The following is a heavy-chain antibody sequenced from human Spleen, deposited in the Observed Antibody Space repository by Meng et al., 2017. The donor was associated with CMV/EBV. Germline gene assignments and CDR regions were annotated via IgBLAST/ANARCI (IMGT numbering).Heavy chain of an antibody. D-gene: IGHD3-22*01. V-gene: IGHV3-30*04. CDR2: ISYDGSNK. Sequence: FTFSSYAMHWVRQAPGKGLEWVAVISYDGSNKYYADSVKGRFTISRDNSKNTLYLQMNSLRAEDTAVYYCARDLVAYYYDSSGSLDYWGQGTLVTVSS. J-gene: IGHJ4*02. CDR1: FTFSSYA. CDR3: ARDLVAYYYDSSGSLDY.